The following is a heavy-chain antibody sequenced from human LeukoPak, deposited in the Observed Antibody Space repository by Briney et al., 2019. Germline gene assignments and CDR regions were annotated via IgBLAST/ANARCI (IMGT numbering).Heavy chain of an antibody. CDR2: IIPIFGTA. J-gene: IGHJ4*02. CDR3: ARGDHIVVVTAQYYFDY. Sequence: SVKVSCKASGGTFSSYAISWVRQAPGQGLEWMGGIIPIFGTANYAQKFQGRVTITADESTSTAYMELSSLRSEDTAVYYCARGDHIVVVTAQYYFDYWGQGTLVTVSS. CDR1: GGTFSSYA. D-gene: IGHD2-21*02. V-gene: IGHV1-69*13.